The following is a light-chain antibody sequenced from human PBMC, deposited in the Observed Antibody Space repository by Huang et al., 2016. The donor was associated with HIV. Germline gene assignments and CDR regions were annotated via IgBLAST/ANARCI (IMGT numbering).Light chain of an antibody. CDR1: QSVTKY. Sequence: DIQLTQSPSSLSAPVGDRVIITCRASQSVTKYLNWYQHMPGKAPKLLIYGASTLQGGVSSRFSGSGSGTEFTLSISSLQPEDAATYYCQQSYRLPRTFGQGTSLEI. CDR3: QQSYRLPRT. V-gene: IGKV1-39*01. CDR2: GAS. J-gene: IGKJ2*02.